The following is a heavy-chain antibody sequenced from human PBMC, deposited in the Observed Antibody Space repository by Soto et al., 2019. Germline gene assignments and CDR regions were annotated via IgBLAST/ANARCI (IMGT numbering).Heavy chain of an antibody. J-gene: IGHJ4*02. CDR1: GWTLNGYY. D-gene: IGHD1-1*01. Sequence: QVQLQQWGAGLLKTSETLSLTCAVYGWTLNGYYWRWIRQPPGKGLEWIGEIDQSRGTNYNPSLKSRVSISLETSNNHCSLKLRSVAAADSAVYYCAGGTLTATTATDYWGQGALVTVSS. V-gene: IGHV4-34*01. CDR3: AGGTLTATTATDY. CDR2: IDQSRGT.